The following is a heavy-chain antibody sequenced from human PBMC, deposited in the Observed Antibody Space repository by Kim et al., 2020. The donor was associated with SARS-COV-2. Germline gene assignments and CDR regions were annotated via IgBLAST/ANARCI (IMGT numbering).Heavy chain of an antibody. Sequence: LSLTCAVSGFTFSDAWMSWVRQAPGKGLEWVVLIAANADGWTTEYATAVKGRFSLSRDDTRNTVYLQMNSLEADDTGVDYFVADQHEWGTLRWGEGT. CDR2: IAANADGWTT. D-gene: IGHD1-26*01. CDR3: VADQHEWGTLR. V-gene: IGHV3-15*04. J-gene: IGHJ4*02. CDR1: GFTFSDAW.